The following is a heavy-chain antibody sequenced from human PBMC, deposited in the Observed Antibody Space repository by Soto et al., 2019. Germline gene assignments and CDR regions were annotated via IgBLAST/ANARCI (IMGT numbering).Heavy chain of an antibody. Sequence: QVQLQESGPGLVKPSETLSLTCTVSGGSISSYYWSWIRQPPGKGLEWIGYIYYSGSTNYNPSLKRRRTISVHASKYQFSLKLSSVPAADTAVYYCARRYGSCFDYWGQGTLVTVSS. D-gene: IGHD5-18*01. CDR1: GGSISSYY. CDR3: ARRYGSCFDY. J-gene: IGHJ4*02. CDR2: IYYSGST. V-gene: IGHV4-59*08.